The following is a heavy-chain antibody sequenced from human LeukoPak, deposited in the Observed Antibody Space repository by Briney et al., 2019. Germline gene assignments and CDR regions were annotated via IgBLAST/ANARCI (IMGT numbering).Heavy chain of an antibody. V-gene: IGHV4-34*01. CDR3: ARRRGGSGSYHYYYYYMDV. J-gene: IGHJ6*03. CDR2: INHSGST. Sequence: SETLSLTCAVYGGSFSGYYWSWIRQPPGKGLEWIGEINHSGSTNYNPSLKSRVTISVDTSKSQFSLKLSSVTAADTAVYYCARRRGGSGSYHYYYYYMDVWGKGTTVTISS. D-gene: IGHD3-10*01. CDR1: GGSFSGYY.